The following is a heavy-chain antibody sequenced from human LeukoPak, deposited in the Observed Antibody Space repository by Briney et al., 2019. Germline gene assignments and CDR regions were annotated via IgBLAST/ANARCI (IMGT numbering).Heavy chain of an antibody. Sequence: SETLSLTCAVYGGSFSGYYWSWIRQPPGKGPEWIGEINHSGSTNFNPSLKSRVTISVDTSKNQFSLKLSSVTAADTAVYYCARGRGGVLLWFGESRTRYYFDYWGQGTLVTVSS. V-gene: IGHV4-34*01. D-gene: IGHD3-10*01. J-gene: IGHJ4*02. CDR2: INHSGST. CDR3: ARGRGGVLLWFGESRTRYYFDY. CDR1: GGSFSGYY.